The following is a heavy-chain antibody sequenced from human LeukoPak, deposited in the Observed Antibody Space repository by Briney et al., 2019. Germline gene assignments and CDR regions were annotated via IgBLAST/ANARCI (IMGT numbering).Heavy chain of an antibody. CDR3: ARIESSYDFWSGPINAFDI. D-gene: IGHD3-3*01. V-gene: IGHV3-7*01. CDR2: IKQDGSEK. CDR1: GFTFSSYW. J-gene: IGHJ3*02. Sequence: PGGSLRLSCAASGFTFSSYWMSWVRQAPGKGLEWVANIKQDGSEKYYVDSVKGRFTISRDNAKNSLYLQMNSLRAEDTAVYYCARIESSYDFWSGPINAFDIWGQGTMVTVSS.